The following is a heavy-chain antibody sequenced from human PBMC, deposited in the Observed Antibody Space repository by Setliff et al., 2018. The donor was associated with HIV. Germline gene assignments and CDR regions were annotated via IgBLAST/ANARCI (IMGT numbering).Heavy chain of an antibody. CDR3: VRDLTTIVTRKVFDI. D-gene: IGHD4-4*01. J-gene: IGHJ3*02. Sequence: PGGSLRLSCAASGFTFSRYEMNWVRQAPGKGLEWVAVISYDGSYKNYAESVKGRFTISRDNSKNTLYVQMNSLRADDTAIYYCVRDLTTIVTRKVFDIWGQGTMVTVSS. CDR1: GFTFSRYE. V-gene: IGHV3-30*04. CDR2: ISYDGSYK.